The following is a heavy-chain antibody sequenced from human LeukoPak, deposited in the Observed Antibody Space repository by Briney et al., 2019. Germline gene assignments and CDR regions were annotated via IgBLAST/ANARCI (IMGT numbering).Heavy chain of an antibody. J-gene: IGHJ4*02. CDR3: ASFYCSGGSCYFDY. D-gene: IGHD2-15*01. V-gene: IGHV4-39*07. CDR2: IYYRGST. CDR1: GGSISSSNYY. Sequence: SETLSLTCTVSGGSISSSNYYWGWIRQPPGKGLEWIGSIYYRGSTYYNPSLMSRVTMSVDTSKNQFSLKLSSVTAADTAVYYCASFYCSGGSCYFDYWGQGTLVTVSS.